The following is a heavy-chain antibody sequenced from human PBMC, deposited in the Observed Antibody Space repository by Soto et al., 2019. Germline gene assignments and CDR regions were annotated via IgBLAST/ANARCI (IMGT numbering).Heavy chain of an antibody. Sequence: ASVKVSCKASGYTFTSYAMSWVRQAPGQRLEWMGWINAGNGNTKYSEKFQGRVTITRDTSASTAYMELSSLRSEDTAVYYCERDQRSAFDYWGQGTLVTSPQ. CDR2: INAGNGNT. V-gene: IGHV1-3*01. CDR1: GYTFTSYA. J-gene: IGHJ4*02. D-gene: IGHD6-25*01. CDR3: ERDQRSAFDY.